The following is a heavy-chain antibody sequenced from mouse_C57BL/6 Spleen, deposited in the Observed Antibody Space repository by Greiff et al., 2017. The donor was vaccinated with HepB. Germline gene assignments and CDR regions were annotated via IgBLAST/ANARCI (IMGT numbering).Heavy chain of an antibody. CDR3: ARGLRREYYFDY. J-gene: IGHJ2*01. Sequence: VQLQQPGTELVKPGASVKLSCKASGYTFTSYWMHWVKKRPGQGLEWIGNINPSNGGTNYNEKFKSKSTLTVDKSSSTAYMQLSSLTSEDSAVYYCARGLRREYYFDYWGQGTTLTVSS. CDR2: INPSNGGT. V-gene: IGHV1-53*01. CDR1: GYTFTSYW. D-gene: IGHD2-4*01.